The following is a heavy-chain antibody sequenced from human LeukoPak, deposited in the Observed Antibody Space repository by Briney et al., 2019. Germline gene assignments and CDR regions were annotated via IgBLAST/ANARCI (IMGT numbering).Heavy chain of an antibody. Sequence: GGSLRLSCAASGFTFSSYAMSWVRQAPGKGLECVSAISGSGGSTCDGNTVNGRFTSSGDNSKNTLNLQMNSMRGEDTAVYYCAKDAVGIMSTFGGVIDVNYWGQGTLVTVSS. CDR1: GFTFSSYA. CDR2: ISGSGGST. J-gene: IGHJ4*02. V-gene: IGHV3-23*01. D-gene: IGHD3-16*02. CDR3: AKDAVGIMSTFGGVIDVNY.